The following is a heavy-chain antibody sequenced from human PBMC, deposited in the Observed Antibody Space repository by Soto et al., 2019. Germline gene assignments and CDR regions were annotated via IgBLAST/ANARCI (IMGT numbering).Heavy chain of an antibody. D-gene: IGHD6-13*01. CDR2: MNPNSGNT. J-gene: IGHJ6*02. CDR3: AGGDRYSSSWGYYYYGMDV. CDR1: GYTFTSYD. Sequence: ASVKVSCKASGYTFTSYDINWVRQATGQGLEWMGWMNPNSGNTGYAQKFQGRVTMTRNTSISTAYMELSSLRSEDTAVYYCAGGDRYSSSWGYYYYGMDVWGQGTTVTVYS. V-gene: IGHV1-8*01.